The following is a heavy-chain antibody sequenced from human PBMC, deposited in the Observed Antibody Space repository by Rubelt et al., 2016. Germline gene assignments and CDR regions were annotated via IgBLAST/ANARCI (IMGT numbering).Heavy chain of an antibody. CDR2: AYDRGSA. CDR1: GYSFSSGYY. D-gene: IGHD5-18*01. Sequence: QVQLQESGPGLVKPSETLSLTCTVSGYSFSSGYYWAWIRQSPGKGLEWIGSAYDRGSAYSNPSLERRVTISIDTSKNHFSRKWRPVTAAGTAGYHCARDPTPMAPFNWCFDLWGRGTLVTVSS. J-gene: IGHJ2*01. CDR3: ARDPTPMAPFNWCFDL. V-gene: IGHV4-38-2*02.